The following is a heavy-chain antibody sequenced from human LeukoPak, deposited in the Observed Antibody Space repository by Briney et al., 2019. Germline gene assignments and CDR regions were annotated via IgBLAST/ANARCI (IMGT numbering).Heavy chain of an antibody. V-gene: IGHV4-34*01. CDR1: GGSFSGYY. D-gene: IGHD1-26*01. CDR3: ARGSGSYYPDFDY. CDR2: INHSGST. Sequence: KPSETLSLTCAVYGGSFSGYYWSWIRQPPGKGLEWIGEINHSGSTNYNPSLKSRVTISVDTSKNQFSLKLSSVTAADTAVNYCARGSGSYYPDFDYWGQGTLVTVSS. J-gene: IGHJ4*02.